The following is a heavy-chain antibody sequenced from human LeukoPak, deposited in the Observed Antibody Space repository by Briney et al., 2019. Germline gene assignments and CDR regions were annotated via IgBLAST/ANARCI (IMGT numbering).Heavy chain of an antibody. CDR2: IGAGSGYM. CDR3: ARDDYSSGSPTIDY. D-gene: IGHD3-10*01. CDR1: GFSFSAYA. Sequence: GGSLRLSCVASGFSFSAYAMNWVRQAPGKGPEWVSSIGAGSGYMYYVDSVKGRFTISRDNAKNSLYLQMSSLRAEDTAVYYCARDDYSSGSPTIDYWGQGTLVAVSS. J-gene: IGHJ4*02. V-gene: IGHV3-21*01.